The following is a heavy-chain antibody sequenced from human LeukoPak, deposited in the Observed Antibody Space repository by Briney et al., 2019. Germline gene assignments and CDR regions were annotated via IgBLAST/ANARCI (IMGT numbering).Heavy chain of an antibody. CDR2: ISDSGGST. CDR1: GYTFSNYA. J-gene: IGHJ6*02. V-gene: IGHV3-23*01. Sequence: GGSLRLSCAASGYTFSNYAMSWVRQAPGKGLEWVSGISDSGGSTYYGDSVKGRFTISRDNSKNTLYLQMNRLRAEDTAVYYCARYPGTVTIFYYYYGMDVWGQGTTVTVSS. CDR3: ARYPGTVTIFYYYYGMDV. D-gene: IGHD4-17*01.